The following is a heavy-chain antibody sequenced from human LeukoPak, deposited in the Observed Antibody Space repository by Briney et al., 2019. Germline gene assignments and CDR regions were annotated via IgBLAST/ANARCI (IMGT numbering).Heavy chain of an antibody. D-gene: IGHD1-7*01. J-gene: IGHJ6*03. V-gene: IGHV3-48*03. CDR2: ISSSGSTI. CDR3: ARGKEPGLELRNYYYMDV. CDR1: GFTFSSYE. Sequence: GGSLRLSCAASGFTFSSYEMNWVRQAPGKGLEWVSYISSSGSTIYYADSVKGRFTISRDNAKNSLYLQMNSLRAEDTAVYYCARGKEPGLELRNYYYMDVWGKGTTVTVSS.